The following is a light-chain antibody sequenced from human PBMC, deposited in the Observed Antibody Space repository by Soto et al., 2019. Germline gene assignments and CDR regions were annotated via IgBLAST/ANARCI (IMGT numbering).Light chain of an antibody. Sequence: QSVLTQPASVSGSPGQSITISCTGTSSDVGAYNYVSWYLQHPGKAPKLMIYDVSYRPSGVSNRFSGSKPGNTASLTIPGLQAEDEAFYYCSSYTSSTTQVFGTGTKVTVL. CDR1: SSDVGAYNY. CDR3: SSYTSSTTQV. J-gene: IGLJ1*01. V-gene: IGLV2-14*01. CDR2: DVS.